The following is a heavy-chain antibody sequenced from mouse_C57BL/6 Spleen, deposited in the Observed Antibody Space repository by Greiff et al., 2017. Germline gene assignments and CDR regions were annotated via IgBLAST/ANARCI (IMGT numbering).Heavy chain of an antibody. CDR3: AKKGNSCYYGLMDY. D-gene: IGHD1-2*01. CDR1: GYSFTDYN. Sequence: VQLQQSGPELVKPGASVTISCKASGYSFTDYNMNWVKQSNGKSLEWIGVINPNYGTTSYNQKFKGKATLTVDQSSSTAYMQLNSLTSEDSAVYYCAKKGNSCYYGLMDYWGQGTSVTVSS. CDR2: INPNYGTT. V-gene: IGHV1-39*01. J-gene: IGHJ4*01.